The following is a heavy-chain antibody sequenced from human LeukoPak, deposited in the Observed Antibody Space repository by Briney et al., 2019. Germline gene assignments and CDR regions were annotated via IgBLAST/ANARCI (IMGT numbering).Heavy chain of an antibody. J-gene: IGHJ4*02. CDR2: ISGSGSST. CDR3: AKDSKVFFWSGYYPY. CDR1: GFIFSSYA. V-gene: IGHV3-23*01. Sequence: GGSLRLSCAASGFIFSSYAMSWVRQAPGKGLEWVSVISGSGSSTYYADSVKGRFTISRDDSKNTLYLQMNSLRAEDTAVYYCAKDSKVFFWSGYYPYWGQGTLVTVSS. D-gene: IGHD3-3*01.